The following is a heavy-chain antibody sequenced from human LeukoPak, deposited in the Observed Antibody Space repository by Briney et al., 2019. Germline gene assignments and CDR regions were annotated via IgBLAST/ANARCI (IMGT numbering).Heavy chain of an antibody. J-gene: IGHJ4*02. CDR1: GFTFSSYW. V-gene: IGHV3-30-3*01. D-gene: IGHD1-26*01. CDR3: ARSRIVGATTFDY. CDR2: ISYDGSNK. Sequence: PGGSLRLSCAASGFTFSSYWMSWVRQAPGKGLEWVAVISYDGSNKYYADSVKGRFTISRDNSKNTLYLQMNSLRAEDTAVYYCARSRIVGATTFDYWGQGTLVTVSS.